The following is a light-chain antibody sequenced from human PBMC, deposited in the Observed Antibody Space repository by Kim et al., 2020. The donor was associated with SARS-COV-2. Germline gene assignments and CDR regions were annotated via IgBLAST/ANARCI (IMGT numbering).Light chain of an antibody. CDR2: DAS. CDR3: KQYGAAPDT. Sequence: IVLTQSPGTLSLSPGERATLSCRTSQTINSNYLAWFQQKPGQAPRLLIHDASSRAPGIPDRFSASGSGTDFTRTISRVEPEDFAVYYCKQYGAAPDTFGQGTTLEI. V-gene: IGKV3-20*01. CDR1: QTINSNY. J-gene: IGKJ2*01.